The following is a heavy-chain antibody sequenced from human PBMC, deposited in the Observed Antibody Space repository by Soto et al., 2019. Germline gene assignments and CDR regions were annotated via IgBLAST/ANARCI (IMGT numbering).Heavy chain of an antibody. V-gene: IGHV1-18*01. CDR2: ISAYNGNT. D-gene: IGHD5-18*01. Sequence: QVQLVQSGAEVKKPGASVKVSCKASGYTFTSYGISWVRQAPGQGLEWMGWISAYNGNTNYAQKLQGRVTMTTDTSTSTAYMELRSLRSDDTAVYYLARDEETWIQLWSQDAFDILGQGTMVTVSS. CDR1: GYTFTSYG. J-gene: IGHJ3*02. CDR3: ARDEETWIQLWSQDAFDI.